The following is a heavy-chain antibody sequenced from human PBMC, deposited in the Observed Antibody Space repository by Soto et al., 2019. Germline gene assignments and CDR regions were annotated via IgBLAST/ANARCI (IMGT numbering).Heavy chain of an antibody. D-gene: IGHD6-6*01. CDR1: GFTFSSYS. V-gene: IGHV3-21*01. Sequence: GGSLRLSCAASGFTFSSYSMNWVRQAPGKGLQWVSFISSSSNYIHYADSVKGRFTISRDNAKNSLYLQMNSLRAEDTAVYYCETDLDYPYSKSSGDYWGQGNLVTVSS. J-gene: IGHJ4*02. CDR3: ETDLDYPYSKSSGDY. CDR2: ISSSSNYI.